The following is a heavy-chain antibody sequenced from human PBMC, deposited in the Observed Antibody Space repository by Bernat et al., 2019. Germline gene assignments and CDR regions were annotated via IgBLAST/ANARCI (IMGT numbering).Heavy chain of an antibody. D-gene: IGHD3-22*01. CDR2: IYHRGST. CDR1: GGSLSGYH. Sequence: VQLQQWGAGLLKPWETLSLTCGVYGGSLSGYHWSWIRQPPGKGLEWIGEIYHRGSTNYSPSLKSRVTISLDTSKNHFSLKLSSTSAADTAVYYCARGSQRALFADGYYMDVWGNGTTVTVSS. V-gene: IGHV4-34*01. J-gene: IGHJ6*03. CDR3: ARGSQRALFADGYYMDV.